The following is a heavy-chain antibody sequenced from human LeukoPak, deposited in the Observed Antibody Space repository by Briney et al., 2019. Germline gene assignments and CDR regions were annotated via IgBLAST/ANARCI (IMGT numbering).Heavy chain of an antibody. CDR1: GGSISSSSYY. Sequence: SETLSLTCTVSGGSISSSSYYWGWIRQPPGKGLEWIGSIYYSGSTYYNPSLKSRVTISVDTSKNQFSPKLSSVTAADTAVYYCARHDYRGSYYYYMDVWGKGTTVTVSS. V-gene: IGHV4-39*01. CDR2: IYYSGST. D-gene: IGHD1-26*01. CDR3: ARHDYRGSYYYYMDV. J-gene: IGHJ6*03.